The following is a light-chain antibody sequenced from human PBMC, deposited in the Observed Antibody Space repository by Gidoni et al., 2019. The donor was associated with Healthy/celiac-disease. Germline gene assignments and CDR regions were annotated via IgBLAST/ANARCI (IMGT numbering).Light chain of an antibody. J-gene: IGLJ1*01. CDR1: SSDGGGYNY. CDR3: SSYTSSSLYV. CDR2: EVS. Sequence: QSALTQPASVPGPPGQSITISCTGTSSDGGGYNYVSWYQQHPGKAPKLMLYEVSNRPSGVSNRFSGSKSGNTASLTISGLQAEDEADYYCSSYTSSSLYVFGTGTKVTVL. V-gene: IGLV2-14*01.